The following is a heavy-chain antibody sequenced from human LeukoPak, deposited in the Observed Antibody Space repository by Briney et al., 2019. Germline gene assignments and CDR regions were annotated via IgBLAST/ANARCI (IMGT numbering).Heavy chain of an antibody. CDR1: GYTFTSYY. V-gene: IGHV1-8*03. J-gene: IGHJ4*02. CDR2: MNPNSGNT. D-gene: IGHD3-10*01. CDR3: ARGVGYGSGSY. Sequence: GASVKVSCKASGYTFTSYYMHWARQAPGQGLEWMGWMNPNSGNTGYAQKFQGRVTITRNTSISTAYMELSSLRSEDTAVYYCARGVGYGSGSYWGQGTLVTVSS.